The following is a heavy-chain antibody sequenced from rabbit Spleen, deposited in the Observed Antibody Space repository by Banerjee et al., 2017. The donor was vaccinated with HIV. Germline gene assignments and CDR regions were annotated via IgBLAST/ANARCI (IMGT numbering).Heavy chain of an antibody. CDR2: IAGSSSGFT. Sequence: EESGGGLVKPGASLTLTCKASGLDFSGDSYDSYMCWVRQAPGKGLEWIACIAGSSSGFTYSATWAKGRFTCSKTSSTTVTLQMTSLTVADTATYFCARDTGSSFSSYGMDLWGPGTLVTVS. D-gene: IGHD8-1*01. J-gene: IGHJ6*01. CDR3: ARDTGSSFSSYGMDL. CDR1: GLDFSGDSY. V-gene: IGHV1S40*01.